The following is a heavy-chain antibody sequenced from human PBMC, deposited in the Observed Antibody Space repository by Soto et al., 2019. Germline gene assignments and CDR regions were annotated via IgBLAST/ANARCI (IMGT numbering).Heavy chain of an antibody. D-gene: IGHD4-17*01. CDR3: AGTAGDYIPRIDH. J-gene: IGHJ4*02. CDR1: GFPFNAFG. Sequence: QVHLVESGGGVVQPGRSLRLSCAASGFPFNAFGMHWVRQTPGKGLEWVAAMSYDGKNIYYGDSVKGRWTISRDMSKNTVYLQMNNVKTEDTAVYFCAGTAGDYIPRIDHWGQGTLVTVSS. V-gene: IGHV3-30*03. CDR2: MSYDGKNI.